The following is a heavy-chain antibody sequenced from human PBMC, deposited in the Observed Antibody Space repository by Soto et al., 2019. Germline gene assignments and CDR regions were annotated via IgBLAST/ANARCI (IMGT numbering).Heavy chain of an antibody. CDR2: MNPNSGNT. D-gene: IGHD6-6*01. CDR3: ARGRIAARPRGIDY. J-gene: IGHJ4*02. V-gene: IGHV1-8*01. Sequence: ASVKVSCKASGYTLTSYDINWVRQATGQGLEWMGWMNPNSGNTGYAQKFQGRVTMTRNTSISTAYMELNSLRSEDTAVYYCARGRIAARPRGIDYWGQGTLVTVSS. CDR1: GYTLTSYD.